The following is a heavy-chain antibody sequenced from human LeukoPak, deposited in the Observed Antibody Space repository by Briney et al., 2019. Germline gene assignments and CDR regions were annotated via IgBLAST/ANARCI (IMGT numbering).Heavy chain of an antibody. J-gene: IGHJ4*02. V-gene: IGHV3-7*03. CDR3: ATRRGVGSLDY. D-gene: IGHD3-10*01. CDR2: IKQDGSGK. Sequence: PGGSLRLSCTAYTFILSHYWMTWVRQTPGKGLEWVADIKQDGSGKYYVDSVKGRFTISRDNANNSLYLQMNSLRAEDTAIYYCATRRGVGSLDYWGQGTLVTVSS. CDR1: TFILSHYW.